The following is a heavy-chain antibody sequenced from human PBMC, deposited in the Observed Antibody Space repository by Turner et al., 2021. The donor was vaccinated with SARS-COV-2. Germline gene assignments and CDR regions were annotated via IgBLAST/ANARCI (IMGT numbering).Heavy chain of an antibody. D-gene: IGHD6-13*01. CDR2: IKTKTDGGTT. V-gene: IGHV3-15*01. J-gene: IGHJ4*02. CDR1: GFTFSNAW. Sequence: EVQLVESGGGLVKPGGSLRLSCAASGFTFSNAWMSWVRQAPGKGLEWVGRIKTKTDGGTTNYAAPVKGRFTISRDDSKSTLYLQMNSLKTEDTAVYYGTAHSAPDYWGQGTLVTVSS. CDR3: TAHSAPDY.